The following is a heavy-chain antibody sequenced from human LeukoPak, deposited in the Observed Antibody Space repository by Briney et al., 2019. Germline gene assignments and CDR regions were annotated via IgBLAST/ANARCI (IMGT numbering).Heavy chain of an antibody. V-gene: IGHV1-18*01. CDR2: ISAYNGNT. D-gene: IGHD3-10*01. Sequence: ASVKVSCKASGYTFTSYGISWVRQAPGQRLEWMGWISAYNGNTNYAQKLQGRVTMTTDTSTSTAYMELRSLRSDDTAVYYCARTYYYATPYYFDYWGQGTLVTVSS. CDR1: GYTFTSYG. J-gene: IGHJ4*02. CDR3: ARTYYYATPYYFDY.